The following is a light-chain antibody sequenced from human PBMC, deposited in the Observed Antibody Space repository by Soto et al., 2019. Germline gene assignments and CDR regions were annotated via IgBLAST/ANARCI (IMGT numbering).Light chain of an antibody. V-gene: IGLV2-14*01. Sequence: QSVLTQPASVSGSPGQSITISCTGTSSDVGGYKYVSWYQHHPGKAPKLIIYEVTSRPSGVSNRFSGSKSGNAASLTISGIQAEEEADYYCSSYTSSRTLYVFGTGTKVTV. CDR1: SSDVGGYKY. CDR2: EVT. CDR3: SSYTSSRTLYV. J-gene: IGLJ1*01.